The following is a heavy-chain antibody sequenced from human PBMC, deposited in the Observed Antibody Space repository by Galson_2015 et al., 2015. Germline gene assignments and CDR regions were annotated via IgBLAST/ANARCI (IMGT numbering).Heavy chain of an antibody. D-gene: IGHD6-19*01. Sequence: SLRLSCAASGFTFSSYGMHWVRQAPGKGLEWVAVIWYDGSNKYYADSVKGRFTISRDNSKNTLYLQMNSLRAEDTAVYYCARMGGGDGSSSVRGWYRDAFDIWGQGTMVTVSS. CDR3: ARMGGGDGSSSVRGWYRDAFDI. CDR1: GFTFSSYG. V-gene: IGHV3-33*01. J-gene: IGHJ3*02. CDR2: IWYDGSNK.